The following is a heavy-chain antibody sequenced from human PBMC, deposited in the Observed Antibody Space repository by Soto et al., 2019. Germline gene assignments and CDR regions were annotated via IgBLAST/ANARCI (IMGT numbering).Heavy chain of an antibody. D-gene: IGHD4-17*01. J-gene: IGHJ1*01. CDR3: ARDDYGDIVGYFQH. CDR2: IIPIFGTA. Sequence: GASVKVSCKASGGTFSSYAISWVRQAPGQGLEWMGGIIPIFGTANYAQKFQGRVTITADESTSTAYMELSSLRSEDTAVYYCARDDYGDIVGYFQHSGQGTLVTVSS. CDR1: GGTFSSYA. V-gene: IGHV1-69*13.